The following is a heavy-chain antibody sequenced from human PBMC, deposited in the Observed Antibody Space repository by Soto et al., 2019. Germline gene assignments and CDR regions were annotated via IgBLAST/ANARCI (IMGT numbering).Heavy chain of an antibody. CDR1: GGSISSSNW. CDR3: ARAYYDSSGYFPSNWFDP. Sequence: SETLSLTCAVSGGSISSSNWWSWVRQPPGKGLEWIGEIYHSGSTNYNPSLKSRVTISVDKSKNQFSLKLSSVTAADAAVYYCARAYYDSSGYFPSNWFDPWGQGTLVTVSS. J-gene: IGHJ5*02. D-gene: IGHD3-22*01. CDR2: IYHSGST. V-gene: IGHV4-4*02.